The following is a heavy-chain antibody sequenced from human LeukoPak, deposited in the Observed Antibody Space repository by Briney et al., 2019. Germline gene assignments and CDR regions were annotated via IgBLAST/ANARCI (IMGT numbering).Heavy chain of an antibody. J-gene: IGHJ4*02. D-gene: IGHD6-13*01. V-gene: IGHV4-59*01. CDR1: GGSISSYY. CDR2: IYYSGST. CDR3: ARWTGYSSSWSNFDY. Sequence: PSETLSLTCTVSGGSISSYYWSWIRQPPGKGLEWMGYIYYSGSTNYNPSLKSRVTISVDTSKNQFSLKLSSVTAADTAVYYCARWTGYSSSWSNFDYWGQGTLVTVSS.